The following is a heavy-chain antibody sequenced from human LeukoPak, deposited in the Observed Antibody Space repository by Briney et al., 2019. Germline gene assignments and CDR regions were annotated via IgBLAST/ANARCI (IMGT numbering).Heavy chain of an antibody. D-gene: IGHD3-3*01. CDR2: IYTSGST. V-gene: IGHV4-4*07. CDR1: GGSISSYY. Sequence: SETLSLTCTVSGGSISSYYWSWIRQPAGEGLEWIGRIYTSGSTNYNPSLKSRVTMSVDTSKNQFSLKLSSVTAADTAVYYCARDDFWSGYYSGEYAFDIWGQGTMVTVSS. J-gene: IGHJ3*02. CDR3: ARDDFWSGYYSGEYAFDI.